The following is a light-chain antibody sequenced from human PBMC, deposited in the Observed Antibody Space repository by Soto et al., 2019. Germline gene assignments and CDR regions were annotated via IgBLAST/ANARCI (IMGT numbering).Light chain of an antibody. V-gene: IGKV3-20*01. CDR2: GAS. Sequence: EIVLTQSPGTLSLFPGERATLACRSSQSIRSSYLAWYQQKPGQAPRLLLSGASSRATGIPDRFSGSGSGTEFTLTISSLQSEDFAVYYCQQYGSSPPETFGGGTKVDIK. CDR3: QQYGSSPPET. J-gene: IGKJ4*01. CDR1: QSIRSSY.